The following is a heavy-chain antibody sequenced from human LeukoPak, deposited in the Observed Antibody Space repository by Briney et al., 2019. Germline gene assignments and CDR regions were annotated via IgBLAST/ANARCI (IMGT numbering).Heavy chain of an antibody. D-gene: IGHD3-16*01. CDR3: ARAPLSPASKYNWFDP. CDR1: GGTFSSYA. CDR2: IIPIFGTA. Sequence: SVKVSCKASGGTFSSYAISWVRQAPGQGLEWMGGIIPIFGTANYAQKFQGRVTITADKSTSTAYMELSSLRSEDTAVYYCARAPLSPASKYNWFDPWGQGTLVTVSS. V-gene: IGHV1-69*06. J-gene: IGHJ5*02.